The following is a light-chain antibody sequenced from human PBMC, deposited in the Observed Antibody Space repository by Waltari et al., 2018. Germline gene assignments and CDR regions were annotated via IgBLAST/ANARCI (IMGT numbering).Light chain of an antibody. J-gene: IGKJ5*01. CDR2: DAS. CDR3: QQFKI. CDR1: QGINSA. V-gene: IGKV1-13*02. Sequence: AIQLTQSPSSLSASVGDRVTIACRASQGINSALAWYQLKPGKAPKLLLYDASSLESGVPSRFSGSGSGTDFTLTISSLQPEDFATYYCQQFKIFGQGTRLEIK.